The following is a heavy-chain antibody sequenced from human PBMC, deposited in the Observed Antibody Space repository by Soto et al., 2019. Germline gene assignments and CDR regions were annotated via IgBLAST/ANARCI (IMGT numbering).Heavy chain of an antibody. CDR3: ARDRFIDKRPAAMGYCSGGSCYSGWFDP. D-gene: IGHD2-15*01. J-gene: IGHJ5*02. CDR1: GGSISTYY. V-gene: IGHV4-4*07. Sequence: SETLSLTCTVSGGSISTYYWNWIRQPAGKGLEWIGRIYTSGSTNYNPSLKSRVTMSVDTSKSQFSLKLSSVTAADTAVYYCARDRFIDKRPAAMGYCSGGSCYSGWFDPWGQGTLVTVSS. CDR2: IYTSGST.